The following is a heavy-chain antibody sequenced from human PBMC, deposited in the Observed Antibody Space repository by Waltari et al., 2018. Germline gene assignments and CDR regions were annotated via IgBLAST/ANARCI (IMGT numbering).Heavy chain of an antibody. Sequence: EVQLVESGGNLVKAGGSLRLSCEVPGFSSSKFWLSWVRQAPGKGLEWVGRIKSKIDGGTTDYAAPVSGRFRISRDDSKNMFYLEMDSLKTEDTAVYFCAGGPGTYWSGLLDYWGPGTLVTVSS. CDR3: AGGPGTYWSGLLDY. J-gene: IGHJ4*02. V-gene: IGHV3-15*01. CDR1: GFSSSKFW. D-gene: IGHD3-3*01. CDR2: IKSKIDGGTT.